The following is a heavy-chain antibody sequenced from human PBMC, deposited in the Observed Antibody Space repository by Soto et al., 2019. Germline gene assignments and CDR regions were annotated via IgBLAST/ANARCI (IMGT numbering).Heavy chain of an antibody. CDR3: ATWHEREHAYDV. CDR1: GGSVSSNIYY. D-gene: IGHD1-1*01. J-gene: IGHJ3*01. V-gene: IGHV4-31*03. Sequence: QVQLQESGPGLVKPSQTLSLICTVSGGSVSSNIYYWTWIRHHPGKGPEWIGHIYYSGSTYYNPSLKSRVTISLDTATNQFSLRLTSVTAADTAVYYCATWHEREHAYDVWGQGTTVTVSS. CDR2: IYYSGST.